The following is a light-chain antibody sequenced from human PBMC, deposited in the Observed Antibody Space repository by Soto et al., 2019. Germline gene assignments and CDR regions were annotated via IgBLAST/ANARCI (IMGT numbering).Light chain of an antibody. Sequence: QSALTQPASVSGSPGQAITISCTETSSDVGGYNFVSWYQQYPGKAPKLMIFEISDRPSGVSNRFSGSKSGNTASLTISGLQAEDEADYYCSSYTSNTTRVFGGGTKVTVL. V-gene: IGLV2-14*01. CDR2: EIS. J-gene: IGLJ3*02. CDR1: SSDVGGYNF. CDR3: SSYTSNTTRV.